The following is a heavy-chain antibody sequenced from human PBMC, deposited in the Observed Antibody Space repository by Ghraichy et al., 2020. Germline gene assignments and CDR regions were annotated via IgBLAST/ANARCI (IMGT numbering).Heavy chain of an antibody. Sequence: GGSLRLSCAASGFTFRSYAMSWVRQAPGKGLEWVSVISGSGGNTNYADSVKGRFTMSRDNSKNTLYLQMNSLRVEDTAVYYCAKDRANWELLSDYWGQGTLVTVSS. D-gene: IGHD1-26*01. CDR3: AKDRANWELLSDY. V-gene: IGHV3-23*01. CDR2: ISGSGGNT. J-gene: IGHJ4*02. CDR1: GFTFRSYA.